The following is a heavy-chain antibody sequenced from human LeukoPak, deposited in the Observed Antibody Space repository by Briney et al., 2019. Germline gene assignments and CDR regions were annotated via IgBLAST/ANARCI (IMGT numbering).Heavy chain of an antibody. CDR3: ARDPRFRDYMDV. CDR2: IYYSGST. J-gene: IGHJ6*03. Sequence: PSETLSLTCTVSGGSISSSSYYWGWIRQPPGKGLEWIGSIYYSGSTYYNPSLKSRVTISVDTSKNQFSLKLSSVTAADTAVYYCARDPRFRDYMDVWGKGTTVTVSS. CDR1: GGSISSSSYY. V-gene: IGHV4-39*07.